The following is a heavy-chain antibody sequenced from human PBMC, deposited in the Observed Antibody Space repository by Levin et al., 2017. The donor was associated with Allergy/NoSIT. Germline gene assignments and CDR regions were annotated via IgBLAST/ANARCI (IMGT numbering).Heavy chain of an antibody. V-gene: IGHV1-46*01. J-gene: IGHJ4*02. CDR3: ARGSADCGSDCYTSPLWY. D-gene: IGHD2-21*02. CDR2: INPSGGTT. Sequence: ASVKVSCKASGYTFTRYYMHWVRQAPGQGLEWMGIINPSGGTTTYAQKFQGRVTMTRDTSTSTVYMELSSLRSEDTAVYYCARGSADCGSDCYTSPLWYWGRGTLVTVSS. CDR1: GYTFTRYY.